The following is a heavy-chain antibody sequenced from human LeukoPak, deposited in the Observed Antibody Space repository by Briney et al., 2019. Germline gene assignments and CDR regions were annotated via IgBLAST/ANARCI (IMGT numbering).Heavy chain of an antibody. CDR1: GGSFSGYY. D-gene: IGHD6-13*01. J-gene: IGHJ4*02. CDR3: ARRGSAAGNFDY. CDR2: INHSGST. Sequence: SETLSLTCAVYGGSFSGYYWSWIRQPPGKGLEWIGEINHSGSTNYNPSLKNRVTISVDTSKNQFSLKLSSMTAADTAVYYCARRGSAAGNFDYWGQGTLVTVSS. V-gene: IGHV4-34*01.